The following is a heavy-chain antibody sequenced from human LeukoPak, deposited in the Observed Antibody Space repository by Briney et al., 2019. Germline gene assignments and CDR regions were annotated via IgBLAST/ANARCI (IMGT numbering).Heavy chain of an antibody. CDR1: GYTFTGYY. J-gene: IGHJ4*02. CDR3: ARDFFRSMYYYDSSGYSYRDY. CDR2: INPNSGGT. V-gene: IGHV1-2*02. Sequence: ASVKVSCKASGYTFTGYYMHWVRQAPGQGLEWMGWINPNSGGTNYAQKFQGRVTMTRDTSISTAYMELSRLRSDDTAVYYCARDFFRSMYYYDSSGYSYRDYWGQGTLVTVSS. D-gene: IGHD3-22*01.